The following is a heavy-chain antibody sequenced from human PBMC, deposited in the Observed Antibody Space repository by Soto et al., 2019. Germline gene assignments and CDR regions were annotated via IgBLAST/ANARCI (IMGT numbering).Heavy chain of an antibody. J-gene: IGHJ4*02. CDR3: AKEWVYDSSGWSFDY. Sequence: SGGSLRLSCAASGFTFSSYGMSWVRQAPGKGLEWVSSISGGGDSTYYADSVKGRFTISRDNSKNTLYLQMNSLRAEDTAVYYCAKEWVYDSSGWSFDYWGQGTLVTVSS. CDR2: ISGGGDST. D-gene: IGHD3-22*01. CDR1: GFTFSSYG. V-gene: IGHV3-23*01.